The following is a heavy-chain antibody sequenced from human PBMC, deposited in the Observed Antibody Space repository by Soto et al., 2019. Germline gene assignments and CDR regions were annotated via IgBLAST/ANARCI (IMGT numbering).Heavy chain of an antibody. Sequence: VQLVESEGGVVQPGTSLRLSCVASGSTFSNYGMHWVRQAPGKGPQWVAVIWYDGSNKSYGESVKGRFTISRDNSKNTLYLDINSLRAEDTAVYYCARDGGSHGPSYFDSWGQGSLVIVSS. J-gene: IGHJ4*02. CDR1: GSTFSNYG. CDR2: IWYDGSNK. V-gene: IGHV3-33*01. D-gene: IGHD3-16*01. CDR3: ARDGGSHGPSYFDS.